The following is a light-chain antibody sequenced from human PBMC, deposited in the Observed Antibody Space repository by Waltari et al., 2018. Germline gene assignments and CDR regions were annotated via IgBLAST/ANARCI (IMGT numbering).Light chain of an antibody. CDR1: QSVLYSSTNKNY. V-gene: IGKV4-1*01. Sequence: DIVMTQSPDSLAVSLGERATINCKSSQSVLYSSTNKNYLAWYQQKPGQPPKLLIYWASTRESGVPDRFSGSGSGTDFTLTISSLQAEDVAVYYCQHYYSTPRTFGGGTKVDIK. CDR2: WAS. CDR3: QHYYSTPRT. J-gene: IGKJ4*01.